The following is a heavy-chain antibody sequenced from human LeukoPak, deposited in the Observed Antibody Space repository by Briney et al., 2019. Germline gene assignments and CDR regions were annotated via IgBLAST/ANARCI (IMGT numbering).Heavy chain of an antibody. D-gene: IGHD1-20*01. Sequence: PGGSLRLSCAASGFTFDDYAMHWVRQAPGKGLEWVSGISWNSGSIGYADSVKGRFTISSDNAKNSLYLQMNSLRAEDTALYYCAKDSGYNWNYFDYWGQGTLVTVSS. CDR1: GFTFDDYA. CDR2: ISWNSGSI. CDR3: AKDSGYNWNYFDY. V-gene: IGHV3-9*01. J-gene: IGHJ4*02.